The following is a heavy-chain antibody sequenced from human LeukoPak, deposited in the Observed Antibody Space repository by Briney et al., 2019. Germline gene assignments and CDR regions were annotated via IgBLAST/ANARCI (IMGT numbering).Heavy chain of an antibody. V-gene: IGHV3-48*01. J-gene: IGHJ4*02. CDR3: ARGGGHYYFDS. D-gene: IGHD2-21*02. CDR1: GFTFSSYS. Sequence: GGSLRLSCAASGFTFSSYSMNWVRQAPGKGLEWVSYISSSSSTIYYADSVKGRFTISRDNSKNTLYLQMNSLRVEDTAVYFCARGGGHYYFDSWGQGTLVTVSS. CDR2: ISSSSSTI.